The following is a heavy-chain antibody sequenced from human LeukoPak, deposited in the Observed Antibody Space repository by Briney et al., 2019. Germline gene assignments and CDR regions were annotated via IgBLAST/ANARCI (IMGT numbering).Heavy chain of an antibody. V-gene: IGHV1-24*01. J-gene: IGHJ4*02. CDR1: GYTLTELS. Sequence: GASVKVSCKVSGYTLTELSMHWVRQAPGKGLEWMGGFDPEDGETIYAQKFQGRVTMTEDTSTDTAYMELRSLRSDDTAVYYCARDAYSSSWYEIWGQGTLVTVSS. CDR3: ARDAYSSSWYEI. CDR2: FDPEDGET. D-gene: IGHD6-13*01.